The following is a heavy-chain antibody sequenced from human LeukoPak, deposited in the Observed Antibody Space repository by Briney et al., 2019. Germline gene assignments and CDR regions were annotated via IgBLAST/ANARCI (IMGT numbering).Heavy chain of an antibody. Sequence: GGSLRLSCAASGFTVSSNYMSWVRQAPGKGLEWVSVIYSGGSTYYADSVKGRFTISRDNSKNTLYLQMNSLRAEDTAVYYCARDSDGSDWYYHYYYGMDVWGQGTTVTVSS. CDR1: GFTVSSNY. CDR3: ARDSDGSDWYYHYYYGMDV. D-gene: IGHD6-19*01. V-gene: IGHV3-66*01. CDR2: IYSGGST. J-gene: IGHJ6*02.